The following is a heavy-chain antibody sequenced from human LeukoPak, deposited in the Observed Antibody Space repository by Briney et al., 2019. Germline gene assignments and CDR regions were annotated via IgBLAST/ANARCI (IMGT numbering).Heavy chain of an antibody. D-gene: IGHD1-7*01. V-gene: IGHV3-72*01. J-gene: IGHJ4*02. Sequence: GGSLRLSCAASGFTFSEHHMDWVRQAPGKGLEWVARIRNKADSYTIEYAASVKGRFTISRDDSRNSLYLQMNGLKTEDTAVYYCARSPRGTSPSDYWGPGTLVTVSS. CDR3: ARSPRGTSPSDY. CDR2: IRNKADSYTI. CDR1: GFTFSEHH.